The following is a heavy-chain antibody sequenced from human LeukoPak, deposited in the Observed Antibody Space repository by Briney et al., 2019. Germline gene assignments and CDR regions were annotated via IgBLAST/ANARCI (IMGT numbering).Heavy chain of an antibody. Sequence: SETLSLTCTVSGGSISSSSYYWGWIRQPPEKGLEWIGTIYYSGNTYYNPSLKSRVTVPVDTSRNQFSLKLSSVTAADTALYYCARQERVRGTYSPKYYFDNWGQGTLVTVSS. J-gene: IGHJ4*02. CDR2: IYYSGNT. CDR3: ARQERVRGTYSPKYYFDN. D-gene: IGHD1-26*01. CDR1: GGSISSSSYY. V-gene: IGHV4-39*01.